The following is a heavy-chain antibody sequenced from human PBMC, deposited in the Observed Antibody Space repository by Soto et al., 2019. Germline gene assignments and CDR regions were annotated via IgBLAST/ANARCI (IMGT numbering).Heavy chain of an antibody. CDR3: ARDPDYDFWSGYLGYYYYGMAV. V-gene: IGHV3-21*01. J-gene: IGHJ6*02. Sequence: GGSLRLSCAASGFTFSSYSMNWVRQAPGKGLEWVSSISSSSSYIYYADSVKGRFTISRDNAKNSLYLQMNSLRAEDTAVYYCARDPDYDFWSGYLGYYYYGMAVWGQGTTSPVSS. D-gene: IGHD3-3*01. CDR2: ISSSSSYI. CDR1: GFTFSSYS.